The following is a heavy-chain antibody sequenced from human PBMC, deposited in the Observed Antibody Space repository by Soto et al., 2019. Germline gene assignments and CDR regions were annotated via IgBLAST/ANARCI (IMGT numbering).Heavy chain of an antibody. D-gene: IGHD3-22*01. CDR3: ARDAYYDSSGYTVDY. CDR1: GYTFTSYG. CDR2: ISAYNGNT. V-gene: IGHV1-18*01. Sequence: VASVKVSCKASGYTFTSYGISWVRQAPGQGLEWMGWISAYNGNTNYAQKLQGRVTMTTDTSTSTAYMELRSLKSDDTAVYYCARDAYYDSSGYTVDYWSQGTLVTVSS. J-gene: IGHJ4*02.